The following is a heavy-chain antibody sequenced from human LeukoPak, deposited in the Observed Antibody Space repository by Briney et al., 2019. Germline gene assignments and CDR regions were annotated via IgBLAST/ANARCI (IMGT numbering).Heavy chain of an antibody. CDR1: GFTFSSVW. V-gene: IGHV3-15*01. J-gene: IGHJ4*02. D-gene: IGHD1-26*01. CDR2: IKTQTDGGTT. Sequence: GGSLRLSCAASGFTFSSVWMSWVRQAPGKGLEWVGRIKTQTDGGTTDYAAPVKGRFTISRDDSKNTLHLQMNCLKTEDTAVYYCTTELGDDWGQGTLVTVSS. CDR3: TTELGDD.